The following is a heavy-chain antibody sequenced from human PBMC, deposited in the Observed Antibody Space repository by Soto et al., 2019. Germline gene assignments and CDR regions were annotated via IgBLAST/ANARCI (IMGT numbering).Heavy chain of an antibody. CDR2: ISAYNGNT. D-gene: IGHD6-13*01. CDR3: ARRVSSSWLPNWFDH. V-gene: IGHV1-18*01. CDR1: GYTFTSYG. Sequence: QVQLVQSGAEVKKPGASVKVSCKASGYTFTSYGISWVRQAPGQGLEWMGWISAYNGNTNYAQKLQGRVTMTTDTSTSTGYMEQRSLRSDDTAVYYWARRVSSSWLPNWFDHWGQGTLVTVSS. J-gene: IGHJ5*02.